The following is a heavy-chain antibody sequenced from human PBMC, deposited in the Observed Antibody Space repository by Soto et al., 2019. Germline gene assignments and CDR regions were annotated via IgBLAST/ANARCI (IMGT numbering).Heavy chain of an antibody. D-gene: IGHD3-3*01. J-gene: IGHJ4*02. CDR2: LVGGSGNT. CDR1: GFMFTSSG. CDR3: AAVQVLLFLNWLPAYFDY. V-gene: IGHV1-58*01. Sequence: QMQVVQSGPEVKEPGTSVKVSCKTAGFMFTSSGVQWVRQARGQGLEWIGWLVGGSGNTNYALHFQDRVTLTSDMSTGTDYMEFSGLISEDTVISYCAAVQVLLFLNWLPAYFDYWGQGTLVTVSS.